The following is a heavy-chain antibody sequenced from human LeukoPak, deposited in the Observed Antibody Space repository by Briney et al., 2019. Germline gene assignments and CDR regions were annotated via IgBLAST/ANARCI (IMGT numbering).Heavy chain of an antibody. CDR1: GGTFSSYA. CDR3: ASSPLYYDSSGRPFDY. V-gene: IGHV1-69*05. Sequence: VASVKVSCKASGGTFSSYAISWVRQAPGRGLEWMGGIIPIFGTANYAQKFQGRVTITTDESTSTAYMELSSLRSEDTAVYYCASSPLYYDSSGRPFDYWGQGTLVTVSS. J-gene: IGHJ4*02. D-gene: IGHD3-22*01. CDR2: IIPIFGTA.